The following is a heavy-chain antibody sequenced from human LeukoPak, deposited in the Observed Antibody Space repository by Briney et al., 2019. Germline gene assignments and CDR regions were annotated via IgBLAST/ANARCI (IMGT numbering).Heavy chain of an antibody. CDR3: ARATYYDFWSGFAYYMDV. D-gene: IGHD3-3*01. CDR2: ISGSGGST. CDR1: GFTFSSYA. V-gene: IGHV3-23*01. J-gene: IGHJ6*03. Sequence: GGSLRLSCAASGFTFSSYAMRWVRQAPGKGLEWVSAISGSGGSTYYADSVKGRFTISRDNSKNTLYLQMNSLRAEDTAVYYCARATYYDFWSGFAYYMDVWGKGTTVTVSS.